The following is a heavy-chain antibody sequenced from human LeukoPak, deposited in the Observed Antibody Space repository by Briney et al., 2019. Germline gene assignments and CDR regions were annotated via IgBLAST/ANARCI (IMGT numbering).Heavy chain of an antibody. V-gene: IGHV3-74*01. D-gene: IGHD1-1*01. CDR1: GFTFSSYW. CDR2: INNDGGST. CDR3: ARDRAGKNFDY. Sequence: GGSLRLSCAASGFTFSSYWMHWVRQAPGKGLVWVSRINNDGGSTSYEDSVKGRFTISRDNAKNALYLQMNSLRAEDTAVYYCARDRAGKNFDYWGQGTLVTVSS. J-gene: IGHJ4*02.